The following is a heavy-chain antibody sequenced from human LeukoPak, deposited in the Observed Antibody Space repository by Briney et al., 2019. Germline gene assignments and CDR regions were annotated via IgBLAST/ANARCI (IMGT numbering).Heavy chain of an antibody. CDR2: IYSSGST. V-gene: IGHV4-59*01. Sequence: SETLSLTCNVSGGSIRGYYWSWIRQPPGKGLEWIGYIYSSGSTNYNPSLKSRVTMSVDTSKNQFSLRLTSVTAADTAVYYCARLFYDILTFDSWGQGTLVTVSS. CDR1: GGSIRGYY. CDR3: ARLFYDILTFDS. D-gene: IGHD3-9*01. J-gene: IGHJ4*02.